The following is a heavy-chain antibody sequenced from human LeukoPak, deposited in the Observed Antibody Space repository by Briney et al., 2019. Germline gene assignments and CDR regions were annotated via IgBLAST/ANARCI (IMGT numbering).Heavy chain of an antibody. CDR2: IWYDGSKE. CDR3: ARENTMVRGVTLYYFDY. V-gene: IGHV3-33*01. J-gene: IGHJ4*02. D-gene: IGHD3-10*01. Sequence: GRSLRLSCAASGFSFSSYGMHWVRQAPGKGLEWVAVIWYDGSKEYYADSVKGRFTISRDNSKNTPYLQMNSLRAEDTAVYYCARENTMVRGVTLYYFDYWGQGTLVTVSS. CDR1: GFSFSSYG.